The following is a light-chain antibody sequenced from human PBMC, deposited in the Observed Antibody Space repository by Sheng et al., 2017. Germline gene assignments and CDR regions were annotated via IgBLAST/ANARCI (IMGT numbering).Light chain of an antibody. CDR1: QSVSSSY. J-gene: IGKJ2*01. V-gene: IGKV3-15*01. CDR3: QQYNNWPSYT. CDR2: GAS. Sequence: EIVLTQSPGTLSLSPGEGATLSCRASQSVSSSYLAWYQQKPGQAPRLLIYGASSRATGIPARFSGSGSGTEFTLTISSLQSEDFAVYYCQQYNNWPSYTFGQGTKLEI.